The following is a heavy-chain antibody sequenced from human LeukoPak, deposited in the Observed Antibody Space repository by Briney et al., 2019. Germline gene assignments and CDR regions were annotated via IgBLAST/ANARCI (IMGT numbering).Heavy chain of an antibody. D-gene: IGHD6-19*01. CDR2: IDWDDDK. CDR1: GFSLSTSGMC. V-gene: IGHV2-70*11. J-gene: IGHJ4*02. Sequence: SGPTLVKPTQTLTLTCTFSGFSLSTSGMCVSWIRQPPGKALEWLARIDWDDDKYYSTSLKTRLTISKDTSKNQVVLTMTNMDPVDTATYYCARIPCRVSSGWYTGEHYFDYWGQGTLVTVSS. CDR3: ARIPCRVSSGWYTGEHYFDY.